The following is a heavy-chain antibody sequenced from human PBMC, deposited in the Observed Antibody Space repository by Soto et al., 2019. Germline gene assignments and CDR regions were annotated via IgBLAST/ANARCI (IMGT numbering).Heavy chain of an antibody. J-gene: IGHJ5*02. CDR3: ARRPVRGGNSGVGFDP. Sequence: VRLQESGPGLVKPSETLSLTCTVSGDSIGSVKYHWGWIRQSPGKGLEWIGSMYSTGSTQYNPSLKSRVTMSVDTSTNQFSLKLRSVTAADTAIYYCARRPVRGGNSGVGFDPWGQGTLVTVSS. V-gene: IGHV4-39*01. CDR2: MYSTGST. D-gene: IGHD2-15*01. CDR1: GDSIGSVKYH.